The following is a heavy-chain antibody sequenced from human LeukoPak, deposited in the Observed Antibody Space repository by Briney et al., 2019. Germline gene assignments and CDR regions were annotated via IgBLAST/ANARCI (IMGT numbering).Heavy chain of an antibody. V-gene: IGHV3-7*01. CDR2: IKQDGSEK. J-gene: IGHJ4*02. CDR3: ASDGWSPDY. CDR1: GFTPSRYW. Sequence: PGGSLRLSCAASGFTPSRYWTSWVRQVPGKGLERVANIKQDGSEKYYVDSVKGRFTISRDNAKNSRYLQMNSLRAEDTAVYYCASDGWSPDYWGQGTLVTVSS.